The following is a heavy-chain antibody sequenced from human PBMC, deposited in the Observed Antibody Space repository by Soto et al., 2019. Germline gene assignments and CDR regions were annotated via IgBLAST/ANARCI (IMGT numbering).Heavy chain of an antibody. J-gene: IGHJ4*02. Sequence: GGSLRLSCVASGLTFNSYWMHWVRQAPGKGLVWVSRINLDGTTVTYADSVKGRFTIPRDNAGNTLYLQMNSLRAEDTAVYYCVKSLMGIDDFWGQGTLVTVSS. CDR1: GLTFNSYW. V-gene: IGHV3-74*03. CDR3: VKSLMGIDDF. CDR2: INLDGTTV. D-gene: IGHD1-26*01.